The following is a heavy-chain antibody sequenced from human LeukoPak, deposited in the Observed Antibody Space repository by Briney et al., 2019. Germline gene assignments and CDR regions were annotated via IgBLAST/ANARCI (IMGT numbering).Heavy chain of an antibody. D-gene: IGHD4-17*01. CDR3: AKDTDYGDSPFDY. CDR1: GFTFSSYA. J-gene: IGHJ4*02. Sequence: GGSLRLSCAASGFTFSSYAMHWVRQAPGKGLEWVAVVSNDGSNKYYADSVKGRLTISRDNSKNTLYLQMNSLRAEDTAVYYCAKDTDYGDSPFDYWGQGTLVTVSS. CDR2: VSNDGSNK. V-gene: IGHV3-30*04.